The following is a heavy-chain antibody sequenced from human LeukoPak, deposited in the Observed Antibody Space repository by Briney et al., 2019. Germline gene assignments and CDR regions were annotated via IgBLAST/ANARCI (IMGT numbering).Heavy chain of an antibody. CDR1: GFTFSSYA. V-gene: IGHV3-30*04. J-gene: IGHJ4*02. D-gene: IGHD2-2*01. Sequence: GRSLRLSCAASGFTFSSYAMHWVRQAPGKGLEWVVVISYDGSNKYYADSVKGRFTISRDNSKNTLDLQMNSLRAEDTAVYYCAREPRVVVPAATTSGFDSWGQGTLVTVSS. CDR2: ISYDGSNK. CDR3: AREPRVVVPAATTSGFDS.